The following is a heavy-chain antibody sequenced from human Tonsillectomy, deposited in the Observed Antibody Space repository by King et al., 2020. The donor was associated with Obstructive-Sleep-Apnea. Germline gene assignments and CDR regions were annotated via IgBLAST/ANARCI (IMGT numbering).Heavy chain of an antibody. J-gene: IGHJ4*02. Sequence: VQLQESGPGLLKPSETLSLTCTVSGGSISSYYWSWILQPPGKGLEWIGYISYSGSTNYNPSRKSRVNISVDTSKNQFSLKLSSVTAADTAVYYCARSLDSSGYYYTNYWGQGTLVTVSS. CDR2: ISYSGST. CDR3: ARSLDSSGYYYTNY. V-gene: IGHV4-59*08. CDR1: GGSISSYY. D-gene: IGHD3-22*01.